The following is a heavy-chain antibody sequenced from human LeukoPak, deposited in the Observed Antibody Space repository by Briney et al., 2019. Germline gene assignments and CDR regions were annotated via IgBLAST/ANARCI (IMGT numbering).Heavy chain of an antibody. Sequence: GSLRLSCEASGFSFSNYAMSWIRQPPGKGLEWIGEINHSGSTNYNPSLKSRVTISVDTSKNQFSLKLSSVTAADTAVYYCARGGYYRLYFDYWGQGTLVTVSS. CDR3: ARGGYYRLYFDY. D-gene: IGHD3-22*01. J-gene: IGHJ4*02. V-gene: IGHV4-34*01. CDR1: GFSFSNYA. CDR2: INHSGST.